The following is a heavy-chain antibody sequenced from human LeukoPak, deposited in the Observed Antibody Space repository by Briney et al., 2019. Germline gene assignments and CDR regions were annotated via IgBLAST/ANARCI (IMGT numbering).Heavy chain of an antibody. Sequence: GGSLRLSCAASGFTVSSNYMSWVRQAPGKGLEWVSVIYSGGSTYYADSVKGRFTISRDNSKNTLYLQMNSLRAEDTAVYYCAKDFRGYTSSTSLDYWGQGTLVTVSS. J-gene: IGHJ4*02. V-gene: IGHV3-66*01. CDR1: GFTVSSNY. CDR2: IYSGGST. CDR3: AKDFRGYTSSTSLDY. D-gene: IGHD6-13*01.